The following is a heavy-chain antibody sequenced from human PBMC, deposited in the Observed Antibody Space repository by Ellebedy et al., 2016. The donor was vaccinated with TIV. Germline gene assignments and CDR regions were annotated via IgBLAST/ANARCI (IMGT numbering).Heavy chain of an antibody. J-gene: IGHJ4*02. D-gene: IGHD6-13*01. CDR2: INQDGSAG. CDR3: AGPAAVGTKAFDY. Sequence: GGSLRLSCAASGFTFSNYWMTWVRQAPGRGLEWVANINQDGSAGYYVDSVKGRFTISRDNAKNSLYLQMKSLRAEDTAVYYCAGPAAVGTKAFDYWGQGTLVTVSS. CDR1: GFTFSNYW. V-gene: IGHV3-7*01.